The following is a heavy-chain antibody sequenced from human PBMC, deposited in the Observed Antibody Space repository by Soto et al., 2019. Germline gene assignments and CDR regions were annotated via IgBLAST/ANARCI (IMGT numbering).Heavy chain of an antibody. V-gene: IGHV5-10-1*01. CDR1: GYSFAVCC. D-gene: IGHD3-22*01. J-gene: IGHJ4*02. CDR2: IDPSDSQT. CDR3: ARQIYDSDTGPSCQYYFDS. Sequence: LGESQKISWKGSGYSFAVCCITLVLQKPWKGLEWVGRIDPSDSQTYYSPSFRGHVTISVTKSITTVFLQWSSLRASDTAMDYCARQIYDSDTGPSCQYYFDSWGQGTPVTVSS.